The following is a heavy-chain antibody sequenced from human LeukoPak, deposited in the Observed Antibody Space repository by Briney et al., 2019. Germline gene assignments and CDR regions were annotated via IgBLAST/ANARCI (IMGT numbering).Heavy chain of an antibody. CDR2: IKQDGSEK. CDR1: GFTFSSYW. Sequence: GGSLRLSCAASGFTFSSYWMSWVRQAPGKGLEWVANIKQDGSEKYYVDSVKGRFTISRDNSKNTLYLQMNSLRAEDTAVYYCARDPAEIVVVYNFDYWGQGTLVTVSS. J-gene: IGHJ4*02. CDR3: ARDPAEIVVVYNFDY. D-gene: IGHD3-22*01. V-gene: IGHV3-7*01.